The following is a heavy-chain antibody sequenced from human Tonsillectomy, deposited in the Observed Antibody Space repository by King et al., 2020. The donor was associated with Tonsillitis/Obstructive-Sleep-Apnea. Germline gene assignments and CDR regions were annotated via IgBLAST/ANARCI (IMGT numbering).Heavy chain of an antibody. CDR1: GFSLSNARMG. J-gene: IGHJ3*02. D-gene: IGHD5-18*01. CDR3: ARMLRGTAMVTSAFDT. V-gene: IGHV2-26*01. Sequence: LTLKESGPVLVKPTETLTLTCTVSGFSLSNARMGVSWIRQPPGKALEWLAHIFSNDEKSYTTSLKSRLTISKDTSKSQVVLTMTNMDPVETATYYCARMLRGTAMVTSAFDTWGQGTMVTVSS. CDR2: IFSNDEK.